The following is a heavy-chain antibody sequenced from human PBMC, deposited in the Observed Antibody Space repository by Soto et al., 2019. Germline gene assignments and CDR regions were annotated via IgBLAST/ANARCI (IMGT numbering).Heavy chain of an antibody. V-gene: IGHV3-21*01. J-gene: IGHJ4*02. CDR2: ITSGSDYI. CDR1: GFTFSSYT. CDR3: TREHVVTIFRRGQRGSFDN. Sequence: PGGSLRLSCAASGFTFSSYTTNWVRQAPGKGLEWVAFITSGSDYIYYADSVKGRFTISRDDANNSLLLQMSSLRAEDTAVYYCTREHVVTIFRRGQRGSFDNWSQGTLVTVSS. D-gene: IGHD3-9*01.